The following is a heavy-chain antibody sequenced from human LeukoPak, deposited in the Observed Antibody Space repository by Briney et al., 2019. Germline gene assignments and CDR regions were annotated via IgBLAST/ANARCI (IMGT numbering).Heavy chain of an antibody. V-gene: IGHV3-43*01. Sequence: GGSLRLSCAASGFTFDDYTMHWVRQAPGKGVEWVSLISWDDGNTSYTGSVRGRFTISRDNSKNSLYLQMNSLRTEDTALYYCIKGASGYYDSSGYYPYYFDYWGQGTLVTVSS. CDR1: GFTFDDYT. CDR2: ISWDDGNT. J-gene: IGHJ4*02. CDR3: IKGASGYYDSSGYYPYYFDY. D-gene: IGHD3-22*01.